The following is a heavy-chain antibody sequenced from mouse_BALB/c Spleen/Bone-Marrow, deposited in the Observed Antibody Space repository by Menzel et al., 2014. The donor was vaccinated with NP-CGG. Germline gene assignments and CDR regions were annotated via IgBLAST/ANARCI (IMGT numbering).Heavy chain of an antibody. CDR3: AREGGLRRGDYYTMDY. J-gene: IGHJ4*01. CDR1: GYTFTGYV. CDR2: INPYNDGT. V-gene: IGHV1-14*01. Sequence: EVQGVESGPELVKPGASVKMSCKASGYTFTGYVMHWVKRKPGQGLEWIGYINPYNDGTKYNEKFKGKATLTSDKSSSTAYMELSSLTSEDSAVYYCAREGGLRRGDYYTMDYWGQGTSVTVSS. D-gene: IGHD2-4*01.